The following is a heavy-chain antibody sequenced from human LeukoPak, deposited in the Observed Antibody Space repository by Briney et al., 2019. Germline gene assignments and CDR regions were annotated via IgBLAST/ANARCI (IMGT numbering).Heavy chain of an antibody. Sequence: SVKVSCKASGGTFSSYGISWVRQAPGQGLEWMGGIIPIFGTANYAQKFQGRVTITADESTSTAYMELSSLRSEDTAVYYCARDPYYYDSSGYHDYWGQGTLVTVSS. CDR3: ARDPYYYDSSGYHDY. J-gene: IGHJ4*02. CDR2: IIPIFGTA. V-gene: IGHV1-69*13. D-gene: IGHD3-22*01. CDR1: GGTFSSYG.